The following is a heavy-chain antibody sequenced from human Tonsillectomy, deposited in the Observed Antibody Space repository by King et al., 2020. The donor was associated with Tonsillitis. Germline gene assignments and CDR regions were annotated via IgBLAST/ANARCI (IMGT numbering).Heavy chain of an antibody. Sequence: VQLQESGPRLVKPSQTLSLTCTVSGGSISGGAYYWGWIRQPPGKGLEWSGSIYNNEPTYYNPSLKSRLNISIDTSKNQLSLKLSSVTAADPAVYYCGRYEGGVFDPWGQGTLVTVSS. CDR1: GGSISGGAYY. D-gene: IGHD2-15*01. V-gene: IGHV4-31*03. CDR2: IYNNEPT. J-gene: IGHJ5*02. CDR3: GRYEGGVFDP.